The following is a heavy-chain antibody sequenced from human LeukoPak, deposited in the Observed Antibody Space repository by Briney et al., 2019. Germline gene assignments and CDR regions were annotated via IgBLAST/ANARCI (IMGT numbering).Heavy chain of an antibody. Sequence: GGSLRLSCAASGFAFSSSNLNWFRQAPGKGLEWVSSITSDGYIYYADSLKGRFSISRDSAKNSLYLQMISLSSEDTAVYYCARADYGDYGVDYWGQGTLVTVSS. CDR3: ARADYGDYGVDY. D-gene: IGHD4-17*01. V-gene: IGHV3-21*01. CDR1: GFAFSSSN. J-gene: IGHJ4*02. CDR2: ITSDGYI.